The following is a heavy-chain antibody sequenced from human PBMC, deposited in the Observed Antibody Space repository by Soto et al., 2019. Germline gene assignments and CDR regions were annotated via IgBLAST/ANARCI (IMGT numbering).Heavy chain of an antibody. CDR3: VWSIRGRYTWFDL. V-gene: IGHV4-30-4*01. Sequence: SETLSLTCTVSGDSGGSISSGAYYWSWIRQRPGKGLEWIGYTSYNGNTYYSPSLRNRVTISLDTSKNQFSLKLTSVTAADTAVYYCVWSIRGRYTWFDLWGQGTLVTVSS. CDR2: TSYNGNT. CDR1: GGSISSGAYY. D-gene: IGHD2-21*01. J-gene: IGHJ5*02.